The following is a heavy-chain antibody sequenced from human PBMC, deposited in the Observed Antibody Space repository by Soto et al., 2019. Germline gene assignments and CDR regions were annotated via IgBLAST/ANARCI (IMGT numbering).Heavy chain of an antibody. CDR1: GSIFTNYW. V-gene: IGHV5-51*01. CDR3: ARHNVYAMDV. CDR2: VFPGNSDT. Sequence: PGESLKISCEVSGSIFTNYWIGWVRQMPGKGLEWMAIVFPGNSDTIYSPSFRGQVTISADKSISTAYLQWNSLQASDTAIYYCARHNVYAMDVWGQGTTVTVSS. J-gene: IGHJ6*02.